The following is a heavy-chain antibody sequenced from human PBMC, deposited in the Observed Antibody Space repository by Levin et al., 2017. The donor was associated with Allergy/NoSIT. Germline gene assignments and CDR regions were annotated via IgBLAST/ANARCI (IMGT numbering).Heavy chain of an antibody. CDR3: AKDFGWGGDLLSSPDYYGMDV. D-gene: IGHD2-2*01. CDR1: GFTFDDYA. CDR2: ISWDGGST. J-gene: IGHJ6*02. Sequence: GGSLRLSCAASGFTFDDYAMHWVRQAPGKGLEWVSLISWDGGSTYYADSVKGRFTISRDNSKNSLYLQMNSLRAEDTALYYCAKDFGWGGDLLSSPDYYGMDVWGQGTTVTVSS. V-gene: IGHV3-43D*04.